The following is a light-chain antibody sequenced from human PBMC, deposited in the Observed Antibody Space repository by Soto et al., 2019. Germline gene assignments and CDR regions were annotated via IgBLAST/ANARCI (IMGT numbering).Light chain of an antibody. J-gene: IGLJ3*02. CDR2: EVS. CDR1: SRDVGGYNY. V-gene: IGLV2-14*01. CDR3: SSYTASSTWV. Sequence: QSALTQPASVSGSPGQSITISCTGTSRDVGGYNYVSWYQISPGKAPKLIIYEVSNRPSGVSDRFSGSRSGNTASLAISGLQPEDEADYYCSSYTASSTWVFGGGTKVNVL.